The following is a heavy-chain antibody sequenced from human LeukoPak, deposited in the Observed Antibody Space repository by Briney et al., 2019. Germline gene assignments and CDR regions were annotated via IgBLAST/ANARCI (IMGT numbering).Heavy chain of an antibody. D-gene: IGHD6-13*01. CDR2: IIPILGIA. Sequence: SVKVSCKASGGTFSSYAISWVRQAPGQGLEWMGRIIPILGIANYAQKFQGRVTITADKSTSTAYMELSSLRSEDTAVYYCARDGAAAGMNFYYFDYWGQGTLVTVSS. CDR1: GGTFSSYA. CDR3: ARDGAAAGMNFYYFDY. V-gene: IGHV1-69*04. J-gene: IGHJ4*02.